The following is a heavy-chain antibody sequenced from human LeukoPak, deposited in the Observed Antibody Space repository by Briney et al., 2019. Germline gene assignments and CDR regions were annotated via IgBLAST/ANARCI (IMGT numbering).Heavy chain of an antibody. Sequence: GGSLRLSCAASGNYWMHWVRQAPGKGLVWVSHINGDGSWTTYADSVKGRFTISRDNPKNTVFLQMGSLRGEDTAVYYCARCYYDGSGFYYYFDYWGQGTLVTVSS. V-gene: IGHV3-74*01. CDR1: GNYW. CDR2: INGDGSWT. CDR3: ARCYYDGSGFYYYFDY. D-gene: IGHD3-22*01. J-gene: IGHJ4*02.